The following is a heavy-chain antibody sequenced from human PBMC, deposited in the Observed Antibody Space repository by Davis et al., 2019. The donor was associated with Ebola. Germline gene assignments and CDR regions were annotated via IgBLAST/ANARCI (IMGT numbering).Heavy chain of an antibody. Sequence: ASVKVSCKASGYTFTGYYMHWVRQAPGQGLEWMGWINPNSGGTNYAQKFQERVTITRDMSTSTAYMELSSLRSEDTAVYYCAAGTLYNWNYGYFQHWGQGTLVTVSS. CDR1: GYTFTGYY. D-gene: IGHD1-7*01. J-gene: IGHJ1*01. CDR2: INPNSGGT. V-gene: IGHV1-2*02. CDR3: AAGTLYNWNYGYFQH.